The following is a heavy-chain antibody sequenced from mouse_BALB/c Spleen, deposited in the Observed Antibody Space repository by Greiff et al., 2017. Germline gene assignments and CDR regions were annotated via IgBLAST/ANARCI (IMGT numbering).Heavy chain of an antibody. CDR1: GYTFTSYW. CDR2: IYPGNSDT. Sequence: VQLKQSGTVLARPGASVKMSCKASGYTFTSYWMHWVKQRPGQGLEWIGAIYPGNSDTSYNQKFKGKAKLTAVTSTSTAYMELSSLTNEDSAVYYCTRGGYYVAYWYFDVWGAGTTVTVSS. V-gene: IGHV1-5*01. CDR3: TRGGYYVAYWYFDV. D-gene: IGHD2-3*01. J-gene: IGHJ1*01.